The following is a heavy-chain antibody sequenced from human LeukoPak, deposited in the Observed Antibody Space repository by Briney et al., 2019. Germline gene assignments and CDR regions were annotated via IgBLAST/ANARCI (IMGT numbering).Heavy chain of an antibody. CDR1: GGSISSYY. CDR2: NYYNGRS. Sequence: PSETLSLTCTVSGGSISSYYWNWIRQPPREGLEGIGCNYYNGRSNFNTPLKSRVTLSVDTSKNQFSLNLSSVTAADTAVYYCVRSFWGYYFDSWGQGILVTVSS. V-gene: IGHV4-59*01. CDR3: VRSFWGYYFDS. D-gene: IGHD3-16*01. J-gene: IGHJ4*02.